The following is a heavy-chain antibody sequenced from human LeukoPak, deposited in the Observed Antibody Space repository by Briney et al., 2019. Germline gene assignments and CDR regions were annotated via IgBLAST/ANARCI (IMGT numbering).Heavy chain of an antibody. CDR1: GFTFSSYA. Sequence: GGSLRLSCAASGFTFSSYAMSWVRQAPGKGLEWVSAICGSGGSTYYADSVKGRFTISRDNSKNTLYLQMNSLRAEDTAVYYCAKGGWITILFDYWGQGTLVTVSS. J-gene: IGHJ4*02. CDR2: ICGSGGST. V-gene: IGHV3-23*01. D-gene: IGHD5-12*01. CDR3: AKGGWITILFDY.